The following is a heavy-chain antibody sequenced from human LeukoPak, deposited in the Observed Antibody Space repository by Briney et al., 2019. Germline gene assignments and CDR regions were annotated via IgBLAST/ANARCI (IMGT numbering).Heavy chain of an antibody. D-gene: IGHD3-22*01. CDR3: ARNYYDSSGYSAGALDY. J-gene: IGHJ4*02. CDR1: GFTFSSYA. V-gene: IGHV3-30-3*01. CDR2: ISYDGSNK. Sequence: EGSLRLSCAASGFTFSSYAMHWVRQAPGKGLEWVAVISYDGSNKYYADSVKGRFTISRDNSKNTLYLQMNSLRAEDTAVYYCARNYYDSSGYSAGALDYWGQGTLVTVSS.